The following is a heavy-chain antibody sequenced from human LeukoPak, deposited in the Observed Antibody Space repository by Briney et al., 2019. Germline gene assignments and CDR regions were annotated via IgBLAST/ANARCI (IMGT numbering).Heavy chain of an antibody. CDR2: IFYSGST. D-gene: IGHD6-6*01. J-gene: IGHJ3*02. CDR1: GGSINSRDYY. Sequence: SETLSLTCTVSGGSINSRDYYWGWIRQPPGKGLEWIGSIFYSGSTYHNPSLKSRVTMLVDTSNNHFSLKLNSVTAADTAVYFCARERSTSSSNLFDSCDIGGQGTSVTVS. CDR3: ARERSTSSSNLFDSCDI. V-gene: IGHV4-39*07.